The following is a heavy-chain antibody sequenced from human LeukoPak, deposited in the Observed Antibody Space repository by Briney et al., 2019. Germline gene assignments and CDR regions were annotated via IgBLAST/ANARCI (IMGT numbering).Heavy chain of an antibody. CDR1: GFTFSSYA. CDR2: ISYDGSNK. CDR3: ARDRIAVAGKGSLFDY. V-gene: IGHV3-30-3*01. Sequence: PGGSLRLSCAASGFTFSSYAMSWVRQAPGKGLEWVAVISYDGSNKYYADSVKGRFTISRDNSKNTLYLQMNSLRAEDTAVYYCARDRIAVAGKGSLFDYWGQGTLVTVSS. D-gene: IGHD6-19*01. J-gene: IGHJ4*02.